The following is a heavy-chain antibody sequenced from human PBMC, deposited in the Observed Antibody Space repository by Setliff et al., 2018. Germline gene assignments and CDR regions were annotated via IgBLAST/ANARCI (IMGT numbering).Heavy chain of an antibody. V-gene: IGHV4-39*01. D-gene: IGHD2-15*01. CDR3: VRPGGTTVVARHFDY. J-gene: IGHJ4*01. CDR1: DDSFTSSRYY. CDR2: ISYSGTP. Sequence: SETLSLTCTVSDDSFTSSRYYWGWIRQAPGSGLEWIGSISYSGTPYYNASVESRVTISIDTSRNQFSLGLRSVTVADTATYYCVRPGGTTVVARHFDYWGSGILVTVS.